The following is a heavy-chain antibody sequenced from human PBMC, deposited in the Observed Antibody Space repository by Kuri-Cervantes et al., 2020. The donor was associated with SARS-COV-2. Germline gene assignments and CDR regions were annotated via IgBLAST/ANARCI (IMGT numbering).Heavy chain of an antibody. V-gene: IGHV4-39*01. CDR3: ARTNKQWRGYFDY. Sequence: ESLKISCTVSGGSISSYYWGWIRQPPGKGLEWIGSIYYSGSTYYNPSLKSRVTISVDTSKNQFSLKLSSVTAADTAVYYCARTNKQWRGYFDYWGQGTLVTVSS. CDR1: GGSISSYY. J-gene: IGHJ4*02. CDR2: IYYSGST. D-gene: IGHD6-19*01.